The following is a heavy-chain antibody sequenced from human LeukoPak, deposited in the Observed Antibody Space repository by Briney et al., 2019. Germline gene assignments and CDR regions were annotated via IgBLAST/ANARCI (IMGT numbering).Heavy chain of an antibody. Sequence: GGSLRLSCAASGFTFTSYWIGWVRQMPGKGLEWMGIIYPGDSDTRYSPSFQGQVTISADKSISTAYLQWSSLKASDTAMYYCARRSSSSWYSGPWVDYWGQGTLVTVSS. V-gene: IGHV5-51*01. CDR1: GFTFTSYW. J-gene: IGHJ4*02. CDR3: ARRSSSSWYSGPWVDY. D-gene: IGHD6-13*01. CDR2: IYPGDSDT.